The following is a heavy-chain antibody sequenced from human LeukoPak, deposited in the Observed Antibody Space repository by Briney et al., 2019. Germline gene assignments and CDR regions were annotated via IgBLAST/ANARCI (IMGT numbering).Heavy chain of an antibody. D-gene: IGHD3-10*01. CDR3: ARSQNYYGSGDY. Sequence: SETLSLTCAVYGGSFSGYYWSWIRQPPGKGLEWIGEINHSGSTNYNPSLKSRVTISVDTSKNHFSVKLSSVTAADTAVYYCARSQNYYGSGDYWSQGTLVTVSS. CDR1: GGSFSGYY. V-gene: IGHV4-34*01. J-gene: IGHJ4*02. CDR2: INHSGST.